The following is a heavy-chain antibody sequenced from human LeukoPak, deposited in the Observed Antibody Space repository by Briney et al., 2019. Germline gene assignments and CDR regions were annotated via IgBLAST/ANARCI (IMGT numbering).Heavy chain of an antibody. D-gene: IGHD4/OR15-4a*01. CDR3: AKIGANVGF. J-gene: IGHJ1*01. CDR1: GFTFRNYG. V-gene: IGHV3-23*01. CDR2: ISGDAADI. Sequence: PGGSLRLSCAASGFTFRNYGMSWVRQAPGKGLEWVSAISGDAADIFYADSAKGRFTISRDNSKNTLYLQMNSLRAEDTAVYYCAKIGANVGFWGQGTLVTVSS.